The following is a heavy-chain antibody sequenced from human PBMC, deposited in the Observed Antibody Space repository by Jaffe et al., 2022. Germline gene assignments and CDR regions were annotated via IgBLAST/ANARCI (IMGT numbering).Heavy chain of an antibody. CDR3: TREYLDRNGYRVEFAP. D-gene: IGHD3-22*01. Sequence: EVQVVESGGGLVQPGRSLRLSCTTSGFPSGDYAVSWVRQAPGKGLEWAGIIRSRAKGGTTDYAASVKGRFSISRDDSKSIAYLQMNSLTTEDTGVYYCTREYLDRNGYRVEFAPWGQGTLVTVSS. CDR1: GFPSGDYA. J-gene: IGHJ5*02. V-gene: IGHV3-49*04. CDR2: IRSRAKGGTT.